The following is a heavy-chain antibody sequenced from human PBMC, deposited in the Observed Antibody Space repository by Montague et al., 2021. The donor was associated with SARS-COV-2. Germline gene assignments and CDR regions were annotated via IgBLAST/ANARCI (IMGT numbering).Heavy chain of an antibody. CDR1: GASISTSTCR. Sequence: SETLSLTCAVSGASISTSTCRWAWLRPSPGKGREGVGSFSYSASTHYNSSLRSRVTISVDSSKSQFPLKLNSVTAADTAIYYCARHMGHVVVRVTGANWFDPWGQGTLVTVSS. CDR3: ARHMGHVVVRVTGANWFDP. J-gene: IGHJ5*02. D-gene: IGHD2-15*01. V-gene: IGHV4-39*01. CDR2: FSYSAST.